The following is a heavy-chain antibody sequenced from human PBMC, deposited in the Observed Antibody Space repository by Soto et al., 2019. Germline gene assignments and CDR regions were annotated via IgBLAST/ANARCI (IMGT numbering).Heavy chain of an antibody. CDR1: GGTFSSYA. CDR3: ARDLPVGVAHSGSYNNWFDP. J-gene: IGHJ5*02. D-gene: IGHD1-26*01. CDR2: IIPIFGTA. Sequence: QVQLVQSGAEVKKPGSSVKVSCKASGGTFSSYAISWVRQAPGQGLEWMGGIIPIFGTANYAQKFQGRVTITADETTSTAYMELSSLGTGDTAVYYCARDLPVGVAHSGSYNNWFDPLGQGTLVTGSS. V-gene: IGHV1-69*01.